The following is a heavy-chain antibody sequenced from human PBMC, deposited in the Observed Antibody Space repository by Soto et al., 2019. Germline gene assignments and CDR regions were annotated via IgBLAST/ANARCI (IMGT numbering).Heavy chain of an antibody. CDR3: ARYCSGGSCYNYYDGMDV. CDR1: GYSFTSYW. V-gene: IGHV5-51*01. D-gene: IGHD2-15*01. J-gene: IGHJ6*02. Sequence: GESLKISCKGSGYSFTSYWIGWVRQMPGKGLEWMGIIYPGDSDTRYSPSFQGQVTISADKSISTAYLQWSSLKASDTAMYYCARYCSGGSCYNYYDGMDVWGQGTTVTVSS. CDR2: IYPGDSDT.